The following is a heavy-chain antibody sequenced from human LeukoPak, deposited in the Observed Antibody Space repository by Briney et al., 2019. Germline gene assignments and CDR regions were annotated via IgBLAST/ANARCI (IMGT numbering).Heavy chain of an antibody. J-gene: IGHJ4*02. V-gene: IGHV4-34*01. Sequence: SETLSLTCAVYGESFSVYYWSWIRQPPGKGLEWIGEVNHSGSTNYNPSLKSRVTISVDTSKNQFSLKLSSVTAADTAVYYCARGGPGQQLVLVYWGQGTLVTVSS. CDR1: GESFSVYY. CDR3: ARGGPGQQLVLVY. CDR2: VNHSGST. D-gene: IGHD6-13*01.